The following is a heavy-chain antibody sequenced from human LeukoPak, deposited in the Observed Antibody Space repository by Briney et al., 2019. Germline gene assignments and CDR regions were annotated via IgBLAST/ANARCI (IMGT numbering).Heavy chain of an antibody. CDR1: GHTFTGYY. CDR3: ARGELGRDAFDI. D-gene: IGHD7-27*01. Sequence: ASVKVSCKASGHTFTGYYMHWVRQAPGQGLEWMGWINANSGDTNYAQKFQGRVTMTRDTSISTAYMELSRLRSDDTAVYYCARGELGRDAFDIWGQGTMVTVSS. J-gene: IGHJ3*02. CDR2: INANSGDT. V-gene: IGHV1-2*02.